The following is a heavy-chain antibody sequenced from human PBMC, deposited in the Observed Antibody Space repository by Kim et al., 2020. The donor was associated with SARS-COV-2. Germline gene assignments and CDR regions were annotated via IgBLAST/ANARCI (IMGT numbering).Heavy chain of an antibody. J-gene: IGHJ4*02. D-gene: IGHD6-19*01. Sequence: GGSLRLSCAASGFTFSSYDMHWVRQATGKGLEWVSAIGTAGDTYYPGSVKGRFTISRENAKNSLYLQMNSLRAGDTAVYYCASDLTCPQAVAGRGEYFDYWGQGTLVTVSS. V-gene: IGHV3-13*04. CDR1: GFTFSSYD. CDR3: ASDLTCPQAVAGRGEYFDY. CDR2: IGTAGDT.